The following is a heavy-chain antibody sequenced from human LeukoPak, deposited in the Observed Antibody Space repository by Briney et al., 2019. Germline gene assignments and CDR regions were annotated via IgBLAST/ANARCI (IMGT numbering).Heavy chain of an antibody. CDR1: GFTFSSYS. CDR2: ISSSSTI. CDR3: ARDRAYDSSGYYYVVTYFDY. J-gene: IGHJ4*02. D-gene: IGHD3-22*01. V-gene: IGHV3-48*02. Sequence: GGSLRLSCAASGFTFSSYSMNWVRQAPGKGLEWVSYISSSSTIYYADSVKGRFTISRDNAKNSLYLQMNSLRDEDTAVYYCARDRAYDSSGYYYVVTYFDYWGQGTLVTVSS.